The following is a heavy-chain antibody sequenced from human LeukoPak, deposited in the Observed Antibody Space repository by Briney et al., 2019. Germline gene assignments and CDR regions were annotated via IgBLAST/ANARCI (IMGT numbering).Heavy chain of an antibody. CDR1: GGSVSSGSYY. J-gene: IGHJ4*01. V-gene: IGHV4-61*01. CDR3: AGRVGYYFDY. Sequence: PSETLSLTCTVSGGSVSSGSYYWSWIRQPPGKGLEWIGYIYYSGSTNYNPSLKSRVTISVDRSKNQFSLKLSSVTAADTAVYYWAGRVGYYFDYWGQGTPVTGSS. CDR2: IYYSGST. D-gene: IGHD6-25*01.